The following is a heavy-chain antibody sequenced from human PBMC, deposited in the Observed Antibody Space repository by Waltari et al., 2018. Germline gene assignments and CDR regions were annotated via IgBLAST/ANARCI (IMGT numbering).Heavy chain of an antibody. D-gene: IGHD2-2*01. Sequence: QVQLVQSGAEVKQPGASVKVSCRASWYSFTTYDSTRARLAPGQGLEWMGWMNPISGNTNSAQKFQGRVSMTGDPSINTAYMELSSLTFDDTAVYYCARAVRNQLLSDPWGQGTLVVVSS. CDR2: MNPISGNT. CDR3: ARAVRNQLLSDP. CDR1: WYSFTTYD. V-gene: IGHV1-8*02. J-gene: IGHJ5*02.